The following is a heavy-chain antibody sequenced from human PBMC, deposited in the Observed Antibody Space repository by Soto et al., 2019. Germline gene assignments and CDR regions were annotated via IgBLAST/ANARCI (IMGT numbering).Heavy chain of an antibody. J-gene: IGHJ5*02. CDR1: GFTFYDYG. CDR2: INWNGGST. CDR3: ARDISLLPQGWFDP. D-gene: IGHD3-16*02. Sequence: GGSLRLSCAASGFTFYDYGMGWVRQAPGKGLEWVSGINWNGGSTSYADSVKGRFTISRDNAQNSLYLQMNTLRAEDTALYYCARDISLLPQGWFDPWGQGTLVTVSS. V-gene: IGHV3-20*04.